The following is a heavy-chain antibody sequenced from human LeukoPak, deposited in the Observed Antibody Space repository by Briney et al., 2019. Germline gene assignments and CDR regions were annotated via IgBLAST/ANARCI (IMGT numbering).Heavy chain of an antibody. CDR3: ARGPRITLVRGGQWYHYMNV. J-gene: IGHJ6*03. Sequence: ASVKVSCKASGYSFTGYYMHWVRQAPGQGLEWMGWINPNSGGTKYAQKFKGRVTMTRDTSTSTVYMELSSLRSEDTAVYYCARGPRITLVRGGQWYHYMNVWGKGTTVTISS. D-gene: IGHD3-10*01. V-gene: IGHV1-2*02. CDR2: INPNSGGT. CDR1: GYSFTGYY.